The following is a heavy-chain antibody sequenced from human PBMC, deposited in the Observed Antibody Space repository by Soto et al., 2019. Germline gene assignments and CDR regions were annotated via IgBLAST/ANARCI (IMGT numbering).Heavy chain of an antibody. D-gene: IGHD3-3*01. CDR3: ARGQRFSDWFDP. V-gene: IGHV4-4*07. CDR1: GGAITSYY. CDR2: IYSSGST. J-gene: IGHJ5*02. Sequence: SETLSLTCTVSGGAITSYYGTWIRQPAGKGLEWIGRIYSSGSTKYNPSLQSRISMSLDTSKNQFSLTLASVTAADTAVYYCARGQRFSDWFDPWGQGTLVTVSS.